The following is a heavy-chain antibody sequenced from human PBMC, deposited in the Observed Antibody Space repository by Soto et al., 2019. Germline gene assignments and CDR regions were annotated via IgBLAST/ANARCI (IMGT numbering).Heavy chain of an antibody. CDR3: ARDRFAYCGGDCYSAGY. D-gene: IGHD2-21*02. J-gene: IGHJ4*02. CDR2: IIPIFGTA. CDR1: GGTFGSYA. Sequence: SSVKVSCKASGGTFGSYAISWVRQAPGQGLEWMGGIIPIFGTANYAQKFQGRVTITADESTSTAYMELSSLRSEDTAVYYCARDRFAYCGGDCYSAGYWGQGTLVTVSS. V-gene: IGHV1-69*13.